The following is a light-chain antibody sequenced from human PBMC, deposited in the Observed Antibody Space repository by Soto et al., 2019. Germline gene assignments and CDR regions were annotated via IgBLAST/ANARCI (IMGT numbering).Light chain of an antibody. CDR2: QDN. J-gene: IGLJ2*01. CDR1: KLGDKY. Sequence: SYELTQPPSVSVSPGQTASITCSGDKLGDKYVCWYQQKPGRSPVLVIYQDNKRPSGIPERFSGSNSGNTATLTISGTQAMDEADYYCQAWASSTVVFGGGTKVTVL. V-gene: IGLV3-1*01. CDR3: QAWASSTVV.